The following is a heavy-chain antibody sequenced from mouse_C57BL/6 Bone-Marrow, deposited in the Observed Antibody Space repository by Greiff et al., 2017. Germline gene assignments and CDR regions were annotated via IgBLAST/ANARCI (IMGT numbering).Heavy chain of an antibody. CDR1: GYTFTSSW. Sequence: QVQLQQPGAELVKPGASVQLSCKASGYTFTSSWMHWVKQRPGQGLEWIGMIHPNSGSTNYNEKFKSKATLTVDKSSSTAYMQLSSLTSEDSAVYYCARYYYGSAGPWGQGTSVTVSS. J-gene: IGHJ4*01. CDR3: ARYYYGSAGP. V-gene: IGHV1-64*01. D-gene: IGHD1-1*01. CDR2: IHPNSGST.